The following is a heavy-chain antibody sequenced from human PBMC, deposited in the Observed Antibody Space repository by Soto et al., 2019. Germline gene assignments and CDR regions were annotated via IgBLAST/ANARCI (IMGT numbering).Heavy chain of an antibody. CDR1: GFTFSSYG. CDR2: IWFDGSNR. V-gene: IGHV3-33*01. D-gene: IGHD3-22*01. CDR3: AGDLSPSYYYDSSAGY. J-gene: IGHJ4*02. Sequence: QVQLMESGGGVVQPGRSLRLSCAASGFTFSSYGMHWVRQAPGKGLEWVAVIWFDGSNRYYADSVKGRFTISRDNSKNTLYLQMNSLRAEDTAVYYCAGDLSPSYYYDSSAGYWGQGTLVTVSS.